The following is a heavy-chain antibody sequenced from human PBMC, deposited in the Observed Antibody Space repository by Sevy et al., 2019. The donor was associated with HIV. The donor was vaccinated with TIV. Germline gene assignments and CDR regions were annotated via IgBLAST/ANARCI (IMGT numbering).Heavy chain of an antibody. CDR1: GFTFSNYN. Sequence: GGFLRLSCAGSGFTFSNYNMNWVRQAPGKGLEWVSYISSTSSTKQYADSVKGRFTISRDNAKNSLYLQMSSLRAEDTAVYYCATMSGSYPNWGQGTLVTVSS. D-gene: IGHD1-26*01. J-gene: IGHJ4*02. V-gene: IGHV3-48*01. CDR3: ATMSGSYPN. CDR2: ISSTSSTK.